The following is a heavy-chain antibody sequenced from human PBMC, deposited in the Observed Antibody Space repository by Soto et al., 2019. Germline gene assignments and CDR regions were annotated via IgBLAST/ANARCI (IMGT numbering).Heavy chain of an antibody. CDR3: ARFSGSYYYAMDV. CDR1: GGSISSCGYY. J-gene: IGHJ6*02. CDR2: IYYSGST. V-gene: IGHV4-31*03. Sequence: LSLTCTVSGGSISSCGYYWSCIRQHPGKGLEWIGYIYYSGSTYYNPSLKSRVTISVDTSKNQFSLQLKSVTAADTALYYCARFSGSYYYAMDVWGQGSTVTVSS. D-gene: IGHD6-19*01.